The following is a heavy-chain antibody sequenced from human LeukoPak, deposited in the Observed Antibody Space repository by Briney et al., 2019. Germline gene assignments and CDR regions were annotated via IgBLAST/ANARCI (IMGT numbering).Heavy chain of an antibody. V-gene: IGHV1-46*01. CDR2: INPDGGNT. Sequence: ASVKVSCKASGYTFITYYMHWVRQAPGQGLEWVGQINPDGGNTRYAQRFHGRVILSTDMSTSTVYMEVSSLRSDDTAVYYCARALVYPTLDSWGQGTLVTVSS. D-gene: IGHD3-16*02. CDR1: GYTFITYY. CDR3: ARALVYPTLDS. J-gene: IGHJ5*01.